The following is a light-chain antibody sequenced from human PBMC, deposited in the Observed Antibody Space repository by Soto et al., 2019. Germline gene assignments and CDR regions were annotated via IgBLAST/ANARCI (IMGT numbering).Light chain of an antibody. Sequence: EIVMTQSPATLSVSPGEGATLSCRASQTIRTNLAWYQQKPCQAPMLLIYGASARATAIPATFTGSGSGTDFTLTISSLQSEDFVLYYCQQYDNWPYTFGQGTKLEIK. V-gene: IGKV3-15*01. J-gene: IGKJ2*01. CDR1: QTIRTN. CDR2: GAS. CDR3: QQYDNWPYT.